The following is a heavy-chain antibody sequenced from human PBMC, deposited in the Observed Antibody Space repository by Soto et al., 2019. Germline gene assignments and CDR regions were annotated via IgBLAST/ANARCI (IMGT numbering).Heavy chain of an antibody. CDR1: GGSFSGYY. V-gene: IGHV4-34*01. CDR3: ARGHYSSGYYFN. Sequence: ASETLSLTCAVYGGSFSGYYWSWIRQPPGKGLEWIGEINHSGSTNYNPSLKSRVTISVDTSKNQFSLKLSSVTAADTAVYYCARGHYSSGYYFNWGQGTLVTVSS. J-gene: IGHJ4*02. CDR2: INHSGST. D-gene: IGHD3-22*01.